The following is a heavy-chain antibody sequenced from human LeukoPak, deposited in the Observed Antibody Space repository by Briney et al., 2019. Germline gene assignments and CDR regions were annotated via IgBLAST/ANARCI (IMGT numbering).Heavy chain of an antibody. J-gene: IGHJ6*02. V-gene: IGHV1-8*01. CDR2: MNPNSGNT. D-gene: IGHD2-2*01. CDR1: GYTFTSYD. CDR3: ARGPRGVVVPAARTKTRYYYGMDV. Sequence: ASVKVSCKASGYTFTSYDINWVRQATGQGLEWMGWMNPNSGNTGYAQKFQGRVTMTRNTSISTAYMELSSLRSEDTAVYYCARGPRGVVVPAARTKTRYYYGMDVWGQGTTVTVSS.